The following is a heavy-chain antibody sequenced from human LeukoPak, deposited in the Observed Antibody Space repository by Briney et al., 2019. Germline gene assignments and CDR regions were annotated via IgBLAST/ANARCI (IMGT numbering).Heavy chain of an antibody. Sequence: PGASLRLSCAASGFTFSSYAMSWVRQAPGKGLEWVSAISGSGGSTYYADSVKGRFTISRDNSKNTLYLQMNSLRAEDTAVYYCAKDRLGSGTFGWYFDLWGRGTLVTVSS. CDR1: GFTFSSYA. CDR2: ISGSGGST. J-gene: IGHJ2*01. CDR3: AKDRLGSGTFGWYFDL. D-gene: IGHD3-10*01. V-gene: IGHV3-23*01.